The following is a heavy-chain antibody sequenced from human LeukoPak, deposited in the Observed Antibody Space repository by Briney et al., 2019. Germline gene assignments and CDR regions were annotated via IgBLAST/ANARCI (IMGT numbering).Heavy chain of an antibody. Sequence: GALRLSCAASGFTFSSYAMHWVRQAPGKGLEWVAVISYDGSNKYYADSVKGRFTISRDNSKDTLYLQMNGLSAEDTAMYYCAKAWGYYASGTYYNRIPDPWGQGTLVTVSS. D-gene: IGHD3-10*01. CDR2: ISYDGSNK. V-gene: IGHV3-30-3*01. CDR1: GFTFSSYA. J-gene: IGHJ5*02. CDR3: AKAWGYYASGTYYNRIPDP.